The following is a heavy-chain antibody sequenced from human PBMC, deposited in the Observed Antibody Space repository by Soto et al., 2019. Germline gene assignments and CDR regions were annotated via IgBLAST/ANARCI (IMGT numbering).Heavy chain of an antibody. J-gene: IGHJ4*02. V-gene: IGHV1-3*01. CDR2: INAGNGNT. Sequence: ASVKVSCKASGYTFTSYAMHWVRQASGQRLEWMGWINAGNGNTKYSQKFQGRVTITRDTSASTAYMELSSLRSEDTAVYYCARAYCSSTSCYGWNFDYWGQGTLVTVSS. CDR1: GYTFTSYA. CDR3: ARAYCSSTSCYGWNFDY. D-gene: IGHD2-2*01.